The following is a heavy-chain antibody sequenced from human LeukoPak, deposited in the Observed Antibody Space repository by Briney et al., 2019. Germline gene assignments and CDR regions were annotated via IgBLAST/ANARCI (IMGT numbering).Heavy chain of an antibody. Sequence: PGGSLRLSCAASGFTSSSYSMNWVRQAPGKGLEWVSYISSSSSTIYYADSVKGRFTISRDNAKNSLYLQMNSLRAEDTAVYYCARDLGGNYLTYYYYYYMDVWGKGTTVTVSS. D-gene: IGHD1-26*01. CDR3: ARDLGGNYLTYYYYYYMDV. CDR1: GFTSSSYS. V-gene: IGHV3-48*01. J-gene: IGHJ6*03. CDR2: ISSSSSTI.